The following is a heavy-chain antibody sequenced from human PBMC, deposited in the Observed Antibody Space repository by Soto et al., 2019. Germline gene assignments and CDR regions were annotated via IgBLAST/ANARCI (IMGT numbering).Heavy chain of an antibody. CDR3: ARLSQLVGSESYYYYMDV. D-gene: IGHD6-6*01. J-gene: IGHJ6*03. Sequence: GGSLRLSCAASGFTFSSYSMNWVRQAPGKGLEWVSSISSSSSYIYYADSVKGRFTISRDNAKNSLYLQMNSLRAEDTAVYYCARLSQLVGSESYYYYMDVWGKGTTVTVSS. CDR2: ISSSSSYI. CDR1: GFTFSSYS. V-gene: IGHV3-21*01.